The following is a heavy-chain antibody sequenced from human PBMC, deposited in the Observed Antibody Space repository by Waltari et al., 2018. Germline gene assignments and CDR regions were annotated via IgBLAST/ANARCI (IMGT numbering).Heavy chain of an antibody. Sequence: QVYLVQYGTEVNKPGASVKVSCKLSVSTPTELSRHWVRQAPGKGLEWIGDLDPEDGKTTYAQKFQGRVTLTEDTSTDTAYMDLSSLRSDDTAVYYCATGRWERPFEYWGQGTVVTVSS. CDR2: LDPEDGKT. V-gene: IGHV1-24*01. J-gene: IGHJ4*02. CDR3: ATGRWERPFEY. CDR1: VSTPTELS. D-gene: IGHD1-26*01.